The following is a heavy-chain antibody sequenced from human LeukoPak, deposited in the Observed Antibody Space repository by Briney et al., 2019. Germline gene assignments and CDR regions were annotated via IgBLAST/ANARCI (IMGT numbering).Heavy chain of an antibody. Sequence: SETLSLTCAVSGASIRSQYWSWIRQPPGKGLEWIGYIYYSGSTNYNPSLKSRVTISVDTSKNQFSLKLSSVTAADTAVYYCAREPGHFEGYNWFDPWGQGTLVTVSS. CDR2: IYYSGST. D-gene: IGHD3-3*02. CDR1: GASIRSQY. CDR3: AREPGHFEGYNWFDP. V-gene: IGHV4-59*11. J-gene: IGHJ5*02.